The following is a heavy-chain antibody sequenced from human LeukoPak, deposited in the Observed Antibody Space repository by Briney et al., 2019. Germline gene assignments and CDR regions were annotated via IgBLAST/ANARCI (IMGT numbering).Heavy chain of an antibody. CDR3: AKNRRLDYGDYIDAFDI. V-gene: IGHV3-23*01. CDR1: GFTFSSYA. CDR2: ISGSGGST. J-gene: IGHJ3*02. Sequence: PGGSLRLSCAASGFTFSSYAMSWVRQAPGKGLEWVSAISGSGGSTYYADSVKGRFTISRDNSKNTLYLQMNSLRAEDTAVYYCAKNRRLDYGDYIDAFDIWGQGTMVTVSS. D-gene: IGHD4-17*01.